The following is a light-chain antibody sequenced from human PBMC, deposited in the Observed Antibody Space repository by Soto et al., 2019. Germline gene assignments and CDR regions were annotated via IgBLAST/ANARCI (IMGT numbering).Light chain of an antibody. V-gene: IGLV2-14*01. CDR3: SSYSRSTTLV. CDR2: DVS. J-gene: IGLJ2*01. Sequence: QSALTQPASVSGSPGQSITISCTGTGSDVGGYNYVSWYQQHPGNAPKLMIYDVSNRPSGVSNRFSGSKSGNTASLTISGLQAEDEADYYCSSYSRSTTLVFGGGTKLTVL. CDR1: GSDVGGYNY.